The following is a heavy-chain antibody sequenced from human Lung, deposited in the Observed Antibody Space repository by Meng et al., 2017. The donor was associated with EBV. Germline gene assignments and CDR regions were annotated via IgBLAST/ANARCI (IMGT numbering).Heavy chain of an antibody. CDR1: GYHFTSYG. V-gene: IGHV1-18*01. CDR3: ARDSYDILTGYFDS. CDR2: ISVYNGNT. Sequence: QALSVQLVADVKQFGASVKVSCKVSGYHFTSYGITWVRQAPGKGVEWMGWISVYNGNTQYAQKLQGRVTMITGHSQRPAHMELRSLRSDETAVYYCARDSYDILTGYFDSWGQGTLVTVSS. J-gene: IGHJ5*01. D-gene: IGHD3-9*01.